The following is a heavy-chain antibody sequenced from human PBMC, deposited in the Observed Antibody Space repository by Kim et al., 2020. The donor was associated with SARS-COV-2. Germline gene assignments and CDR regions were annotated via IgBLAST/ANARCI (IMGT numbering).Heavy chain of an antibody. CDR3: ARDQGPVYFDWPQYYYGMDV. CDR1: GFTFSSYS. J-gene: IGHJ6*02. V-gene: IGHV3-21*01. CDR2: ISSSSSYI. Sequence: GGSLRLSCAASGFTFSSYSMNWVRQAPGKGLEWVSSISSSSSYIYYADSVKGRFTISRDNAKNSLYLQMNSLRAEDTAVYYCARDQGPVYFDWPQYYYGMDVWGQGTTVTVSS. D-gene: IGHD3-9*01.